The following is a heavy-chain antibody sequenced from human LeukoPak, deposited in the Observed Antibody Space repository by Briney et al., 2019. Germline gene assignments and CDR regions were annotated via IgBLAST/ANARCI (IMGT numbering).Heavy chain of an antibody. Sequence: PGGSLRLSCAASGFTFSSYAMSWVRQAPGKGLEWVSTISGSGGSTYYADSVKGRFTISRVNSKNTLYLQINSLRAEDTAVFYCGGGGFGEAYYYYYYMDVWGKGTTVTVSS. CDR1: GFTFSSYA. CDR2: ISGSGGST. V-gene: IGHV3-23*01. J-gene: IGHJ6*03. D-gene: IGHD3-10*01. CDR3: GGGGFGEAYYYYYYMDV.